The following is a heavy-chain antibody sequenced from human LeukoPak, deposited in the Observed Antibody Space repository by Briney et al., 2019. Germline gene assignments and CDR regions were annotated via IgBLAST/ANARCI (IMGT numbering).Heavy chain of an antibody. CDR2: ISDSGGRT. Sequence: PGGSLRLSCAASGFTFSSYAMGWVRQAPGKGLEWVSAISDSGGRTCYADSVKGRFTISRDNSKNTLYLQMNSLRAEDTAVYYCAKVPSIVGARFDPWGEGTRVTVSS. D-gene: IGHD1-26*01. CDR3: AKVPSIVGARFDP. J-gene: IGHJ5*02. V-gene: IGHV3-23*01. CDR1: GFTFSSYA.